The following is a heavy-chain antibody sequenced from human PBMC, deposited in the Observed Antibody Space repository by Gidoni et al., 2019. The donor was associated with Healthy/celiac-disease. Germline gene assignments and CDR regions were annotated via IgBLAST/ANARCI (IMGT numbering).Heavy chain of an antibody. D-gene: IGHD3-3*01. Sequence: QVQMVESGGGVVQPGRSLRLSCAASGFTFRSHGMHWVRQAPGKGLEWVAVIWYDGSNKYYADSGKGRFTISRDNSKNTLYLQMNSLRAEDTAVYYCARDLYDFWSGYSTRGDYYYGMDVWGQGTTVTVSS. J-gene: IGHJ6*02. CDR3: ARDLYDFWSGYSTRGDYYYGMDV. CDR1: GFTFRSHG. V-gene: IGHV3-33*01. CDR2: IWYDGSNK.